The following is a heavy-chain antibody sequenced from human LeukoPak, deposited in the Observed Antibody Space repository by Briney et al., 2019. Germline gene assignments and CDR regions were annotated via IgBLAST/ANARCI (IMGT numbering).Heavy chain of an antibody. CDR1: GGSISSGGYS. CDR2: IYHSGST. D-gene: IGHD5-18*01. J-gene: IGHJ4*02. V-gene: IGHV4-30-2*01. Sequence: SETLSHTCAVSGGSISSGGYSWSWIRQPPGKGLEWIGYIYHSGSTYYNPSLKSRVTISVDRSKNQFSLKLSSVTAADTAVYYCAREGYSYGPYFDYWGQGTLVTVSS. CDR3: AREGYSYGPYFDY.